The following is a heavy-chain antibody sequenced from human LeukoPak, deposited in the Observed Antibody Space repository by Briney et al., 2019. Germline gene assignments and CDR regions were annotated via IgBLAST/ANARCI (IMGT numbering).Heavy chain of an antibody. CDR1: GFTFSSYS. V-gene: IGHV3-21*01. Sequence: TGGSLRLSCAASGFTFSSYSMNWVRQAPGKGLEWVSSISSSSSYIYYADSVKGRFTISRDNAKNSLYLQMNSLRAEDTAVYYCARDLTGTFDYWGQGTLATVSS. J-gene: IGHJ4*02. CDR2: ISSSSSYI. D-gene: IGHD1-14*01. CDR3: ARDLTGTFDY.